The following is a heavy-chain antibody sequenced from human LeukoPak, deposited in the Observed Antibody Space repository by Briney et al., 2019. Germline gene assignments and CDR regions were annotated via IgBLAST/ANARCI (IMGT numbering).Heavy chain of an antibody. CDR3: ARGGYCSSTSCYGSRELWFDP. CDR2: IYYSGST. V-gene: IGHV4-31*03. CDR1: GGSISSGGYY. D-gene: IGHD2-2*01. Sequence: SQTLSLTCTVSGGSISSGGYYWSWTRQHPGKGLEWIGYIYYSGSTYYNPSLKSRVTTSVDTSKNQFSLKLSSVTAADTAVYYCARGGYCSSTSCYGSRELWFDPWGQGTLVTVSS. J-gene: IGHJ5*02.